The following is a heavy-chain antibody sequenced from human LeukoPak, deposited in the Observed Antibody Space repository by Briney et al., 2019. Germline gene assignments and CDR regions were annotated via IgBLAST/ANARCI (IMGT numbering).Heavy chain of an antibody. Sequence: PSETLSLTCTVSGDSINSRSYYWDWIRQPPGKGLEWIGNLYYGGNTHYNPSLKSRVTISADTSNNQFSLNLSSVTAADTAVYYCARRQTTVTTGWFDPWGQGTLVTVSS. D-gene: IGHD4-17*01. J-gene: IGHJ5*02. CDR2: LYYGGNT. V-gene: IGHV4-39*01. CDR1: GDSINSRSYY. CDR3: ARRQTTVTTGWFDP.